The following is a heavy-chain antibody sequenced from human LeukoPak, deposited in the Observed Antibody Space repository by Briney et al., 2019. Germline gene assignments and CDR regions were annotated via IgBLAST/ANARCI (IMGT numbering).Heavy chain of an antibody. D-gene: IGHD3-22*01. CDR3: ARSYDSSGYPDAFDI. CDR1: GLTFSSHW. CDR2: ITNDGSST. V-gene: IGHV3-74*01. J-gene: IGHJ3*02. Sequence: GGSLRLSCAASGLTFSSHWMHWVRQAPGKGLVWVSRITNDGSSTTYADSVKGRFTISRDNAKNSLYLQMNSLRAEDTAVYYCARSYDSSGYPDAFDIWGQGTMVTVSS.